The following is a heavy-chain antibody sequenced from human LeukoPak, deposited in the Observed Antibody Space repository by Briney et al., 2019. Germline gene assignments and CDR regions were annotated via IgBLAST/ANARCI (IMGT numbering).Heavy chain of an antibody. CDR2: INPNSGGT. D-gene: IGHD6-13*01. J-gene: IGHJ4*02. Sequence: ASVKVSCKASGYTATEYYIHWVRQAPGQRLEWMGWINPNSGGTNYAQKFQGRVTMTRDTSISTAYMELSRLRSDDTAVYYCARLVAAAGTGDYWGQGTLVTVSS. CDR1: GYTATEYY. V-gene: IGHV1-2*02. CDR3: ARLVAAAGTGDY.